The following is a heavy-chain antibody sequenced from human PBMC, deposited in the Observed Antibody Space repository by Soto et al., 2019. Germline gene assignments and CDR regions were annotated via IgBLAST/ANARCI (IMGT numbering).Heavy chain of an antibody. Sequence: SETLSLTCSVSGGSISSYYWSWIRQPPGKGLEWIGYIYYSGSTNYNPSLKSRVTISVDTSKNQFSLKLSSVTAADTAVYYCARQERPRYCSGGGCSGYTFGYWGQGTLVTVSS. J-gene: IGHJ4*02. CDR3: ARQERPRYCSGGGCSGYTFGY. D-gene: IGHD2-15*01. CDR1: GGSISSYY. V-gene: IGHV4-59*08. CDR2: IYYSGST.